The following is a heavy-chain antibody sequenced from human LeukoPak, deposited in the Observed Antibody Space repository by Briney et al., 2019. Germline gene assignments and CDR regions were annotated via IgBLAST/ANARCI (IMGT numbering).Heavy chain of an antibody. V-gene: IGHV4-34*01. CDR1: GGSFSGYY. Sequence: SETLSLTCAVYGGSFSGYYWSWIRQPPGRGLEWIGEINHSGSTNYTPSLKSRVTISVDTSKNQFSLKVSSLTAADTAVYYCARGEYSGSGRPTSHFDNWGQGTPVTVSS. D-gene: IGHD3-10*01. J-gene: IGHJ4*02. CDR2: INHSGST. CDR3: ARGEYSGSGRPTSHFDN.